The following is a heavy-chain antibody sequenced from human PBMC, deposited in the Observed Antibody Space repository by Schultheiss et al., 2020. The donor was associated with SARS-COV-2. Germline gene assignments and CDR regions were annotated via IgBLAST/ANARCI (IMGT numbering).Heavy chain of an antibody. Sequence: SETLSLTCTVSGGSISSSSYYWGWIRQPPGKGLEWIGSIYYSGSTYYNPSLKSRVTISVDTSKNQFSLKLSSVTAADTAVHYCARPGYSSSWYYYWGQGTLVTVSS. CDR2: IYYSGST. CDR1: GGSISSSSYY. J-gene: IGHJ4*02. CDR3: ARPGYSSSWYYY. V-gene: IGHV4-39*01. D-gene: IGHD6-13*01.